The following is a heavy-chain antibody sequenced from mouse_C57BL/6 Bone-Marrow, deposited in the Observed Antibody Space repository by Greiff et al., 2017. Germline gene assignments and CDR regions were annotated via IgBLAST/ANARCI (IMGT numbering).Heavy chain of an antibody. Sequence: QVQLQQSGAELMKPGASVKLSCKATGYTFTGYWIEWVKQRPGHGLEWIGEILPGSGSTNYNAKVKGKGTFTADTSSNTSYMQLSSLTTEDSAIYDCARCGYPYYYAMYYWGQGTSVTVSS. D-gene: IGHD2-2*01. J-gene: IGHJ4*01. CDR1: GYTFTGYW. CDR3: ARCGYPYYYAMYY. CDR2: ILPGSGST. V-gene: IGHV1-9*01.